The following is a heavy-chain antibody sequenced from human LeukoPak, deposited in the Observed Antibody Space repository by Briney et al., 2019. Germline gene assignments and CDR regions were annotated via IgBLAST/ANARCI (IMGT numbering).Heavy chain of an antibody. D-gene: IGHD3/OR15-3a*01. CDR1: GGSFTGYY. J-gene: IGHJ6*02. CDR3: ARGPSAWTATPQYGMDV. CDR2: NNHSGGS. V-gene: IGHV4-34*01. Sequence: SETLSLTCAVYGGSFTGYYWSWIRQPPEKGLEWIGENNHSGGSHYNPCLKSRVTISLDTSKKQVSLKLSSVTAADTAVYYCARGPSAWTATPQYGMDVWGQGTTVTVSS.